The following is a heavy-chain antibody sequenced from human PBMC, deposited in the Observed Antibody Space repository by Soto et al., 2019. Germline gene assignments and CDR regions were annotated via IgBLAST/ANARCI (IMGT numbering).Heavy chain of an antibody. CDR3: ARDSTVATHAFDI. Sequence: QVQLAQSGAEVKKPGSSVKVSCKASGGTFSSYAISWVRQAPGQGLEWMGGIIPVFGTANYAQMFQGRVKIPADDATNTAYMELSSRRSDDTAMYYCARDSTVATHAFDIWGQGTMVTVSS. J-gene: IGHJ3*02. D-gene: IGHD4-4*01. V-gene: IGHV1-69*12. CDR2: IIPVFGTA. CDR1: GGTFSSYA.